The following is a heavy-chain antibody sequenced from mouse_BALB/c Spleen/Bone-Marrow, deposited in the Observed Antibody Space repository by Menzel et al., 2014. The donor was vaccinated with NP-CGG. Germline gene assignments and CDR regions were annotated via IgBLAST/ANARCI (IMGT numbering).Heavy chain of an antibody. J-gene: IGHJ2*01. D-gene: IGHD1-1*01. CDR2: IYPGDGDT. CDR1: GYVFSTYW. V-gene: IGHV1-80*01. CDR3: ARSGYGSSYDY. Sequence: VQLQQSGAELVRPGSSVKISCKASGYVFSTYWMNWVKQRPGQSLEWIGQIYPGDGDTNYNGKFKGTATLTADKSSSTAYMQLSSLTSEDSAVYFCARSGYGSSYDYWGQGTTLTVSS.